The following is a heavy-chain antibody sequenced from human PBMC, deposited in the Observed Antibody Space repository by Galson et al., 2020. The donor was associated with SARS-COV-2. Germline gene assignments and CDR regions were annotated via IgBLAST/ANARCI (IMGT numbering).Heavy chain of an antibody. CDR1: GDTFSNYA. J-gene: IGHJ5*02. V-gene: IGHV1-69*01. CDR2: IIPMFTRS. CDR3: GSPGKLRSGWYFGPFS. Sequence: ISCKASGDTFSNYAINWVRQAPGQGLEWMGGIIPMFTRSNYAQSFQGRVTITADESTSTVYMELSNLRSEDTAVYYCGSPGKLRSGWYFGPFSWGQGTLVSVSS. D-gene: IGHD6-19*01.